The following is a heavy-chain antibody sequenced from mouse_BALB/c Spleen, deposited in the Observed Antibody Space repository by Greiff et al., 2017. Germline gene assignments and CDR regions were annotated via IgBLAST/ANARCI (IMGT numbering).Heavy chain of an antibody. CDR2: INPYNGDT. J-gene: IGHJ4*01. D-gene: IGHD1-1*01. CDR1: GYSFTGYF. CDR3: ARSSHSYGSSYGAMDY. Sequence: EVQVVESGPELVKPGASVKISCKASGYSFTGYFMNWVMQSHGKSLEWIGRINPYNGDTFYNQKFKGKATLTVDKSSSTAHMELRSLASEDSAVYYCARSSHSYGSSYGAMDYWGQGTSVTVSS. V-gene: IGHV1-20*02.